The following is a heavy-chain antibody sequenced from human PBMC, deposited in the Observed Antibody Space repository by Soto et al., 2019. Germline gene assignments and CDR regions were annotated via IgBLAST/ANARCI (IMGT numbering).Heavy chain of an antibody. Sequence: SVKVSCKASGYTFTGYYMHWVRQAPGQGLEWMGGIIPIFGTANYAQKFQGRVTITADESTSTAYMELSSLRSEDTAVYYCARVGASPDPNFDYWGQGTLVTVSS. CDR2: IIPIFGTA. CDR3: ARVGASPDPNFDY. CDR1: GYTFTGYY. D-gene: IGHD1-26*01. V-gene: IGHV1-69*13. J-gene: IGHJ4*02.